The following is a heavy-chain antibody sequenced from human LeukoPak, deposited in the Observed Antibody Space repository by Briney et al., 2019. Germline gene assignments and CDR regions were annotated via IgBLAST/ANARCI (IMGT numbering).Heavy chain of an antibody. CDR1: EFTFSSYW. J-gene: IGHJ2*01. CDR2: IKQDGSEK. Sequence: GGSLRLSCAASEFTFSSYWMTWVRQAPGKGLEWVANIKQDGSEKYYVDSVKGRFTISRDNAKNSLYLQMNSLRAEDTAVYYCARVHIVGSWYFDLWGRGTLVTVSS. CDR3: ARVHIVGSWYFDL. D-gene: IGHD5-12*01. V-gene: IGHV3-7*01.